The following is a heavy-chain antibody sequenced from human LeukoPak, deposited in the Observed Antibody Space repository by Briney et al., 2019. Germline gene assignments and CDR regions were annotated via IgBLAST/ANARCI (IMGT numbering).Heavy chain of an antibody. Sequence: GGSLRLSCAASGFNFYIYTMSWVRQAPGKGLEWVSSISDSATNTYYADSVKGRFTISRDNSKNTLYLQVNSLRAEDTAVYYCVKDWRDEANCGGDCLEYWGQGTLVTVSS. V-gene: IGHV3-23*01. J-gene: IGHJ4*02. CDR2: ISDSATNT. CDR1: GFNFYIYT. CDR3: VKDWRDEANCGGDCLEY. D-gene: IGHD2-21*02.